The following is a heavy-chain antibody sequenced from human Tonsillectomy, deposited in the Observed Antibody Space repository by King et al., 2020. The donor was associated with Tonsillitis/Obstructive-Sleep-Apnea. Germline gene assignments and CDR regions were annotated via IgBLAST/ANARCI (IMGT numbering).Heavy chain of an antibody. CDR1: GGSFSGYY. Sequence: VQLQQWGAGLLKPSETLSLTCAVYGGSFSGYYWSWIRQPPGKGLEWIGGINHSGGTNYNPALKIRVTISVDTSKNQFSLKLSSVTAADTAVYYCARETRITFGGIIVIFDYWGQGTLVTVSS. D-gene: IGHD3-16*02. J-gene: IGHJ4*02. CDR2: INHSGGT. CDR3: ARETRITFGGIIVIFDY. V-gene: IGHV4-34*01.